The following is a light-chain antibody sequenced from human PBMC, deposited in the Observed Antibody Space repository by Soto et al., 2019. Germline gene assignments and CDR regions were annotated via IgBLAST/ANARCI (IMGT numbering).Light chain of an antibody. CDR2: GAS. CDR1: QSVTYN. Sequence: EFVLTQAPGTLSLSPGERVTLSCRATQSVTYNLAWYQQKPGQAPRLLIYGASTRATGIPARFSGRGTGTEFTLTITSLQSEDFAVYYCQQYNDWLWTFGQGTKVDIK. CDR3: QQYNDWLWT. V-gene: IGKV3-15*01. J-gene: IGKJ1*01.